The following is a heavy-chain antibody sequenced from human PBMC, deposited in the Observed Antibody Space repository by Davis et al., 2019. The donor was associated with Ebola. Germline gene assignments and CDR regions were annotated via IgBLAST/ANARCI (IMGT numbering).Heavy chain of an antibody. V-gene: IGHV5-51*01. CDR2: IYPGDSDT. D-gene: IGHD6-13*01. CDR1: GYSFTSYW. CDR3: ARVEGGSSWYYFDC. J-gene: IGHJ4*02. Sequence: KVSCKGSGYSFTSYWIGWVRQMPGKGLEWMGIIYPGDSDTRYSRSFQGLVTISADKSIRTAYLQWSRLKASGTAMYYCARVEGGSSWYYFDCWGQGTLVTVSS.